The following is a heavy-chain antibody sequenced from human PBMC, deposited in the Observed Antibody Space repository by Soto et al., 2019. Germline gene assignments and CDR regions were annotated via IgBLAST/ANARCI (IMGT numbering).Heavy chain of an antibody. D-gene: IGHD2-15*01. CDR1: GFTFSSYV. CDR3: AKDGRYCSGGSCYPAGYFQH. V-gene: IGHV3-23*01. Sequence: EVQLLESGGGLVQPGGSLRLSCAVSGFTFSSYVMSWVRQAPGKGLEWVSTISGSGGSTYYADSVKGRFTISRDNSKNTLNQQMNSLRAEDTAVYYCAKDGRYCSGGSCYPAGYFQHWGQGTLVTVSS. CDR2: ISGSGGST. J-gene: IGHJ1*01.